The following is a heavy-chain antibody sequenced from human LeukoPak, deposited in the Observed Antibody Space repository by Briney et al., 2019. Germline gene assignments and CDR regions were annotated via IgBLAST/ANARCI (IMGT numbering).Heavy chain of an antibody. J-gene: IGHJ3*01. CDR3: ARSSYSSSSSV. D-gene: IGHD6-6*01. CDR1: GFTFSGFW. V-gene: IGHV3-7*03. Sequence: GGSLRLSCAVSGFTFSGFWMSWSRQALGKGLEWVASINSDGSEGYYADVVKGRFTISRDNAKNSLYLQINSLRAEDTAVYYCARSSYSSSSSVWGQGTMVTVSS. CDR2: INSDGSEG.